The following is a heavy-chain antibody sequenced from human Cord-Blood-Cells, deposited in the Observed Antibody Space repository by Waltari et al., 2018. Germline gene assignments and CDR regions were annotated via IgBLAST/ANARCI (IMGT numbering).Heavy chain of an antibody. CDR1: GFTSSSYG. CDR2: IWYDGSNK. CDR3: ARSSWYWYFDL. V-gene: IGHV3-33*01. J-gene: IGHJ2*01. D-gene: IGHD6-13*01. Sequence: QVQLVESGVGVVQPGRTLRLYCAASGFTSSSYGLHCVRQAPGKGLEWVAVIWYDGSNKYYADSVKGRFTISRDNSKNTLYLQMNSLRAEDTAVYYCARSSWYWYFDLWGRGTLVTVSS.